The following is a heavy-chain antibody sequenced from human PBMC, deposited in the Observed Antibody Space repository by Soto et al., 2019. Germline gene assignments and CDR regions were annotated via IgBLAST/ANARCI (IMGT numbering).Heavy chain of an antibody. CDR3: VKCLTGTLAPDY. J-gene: IGHJ4*02. D-gene: IGHD1-7*01. Sequence: PGGSLRLSCAASGFIFSTYAMSWVRQAPGKGLEWVSGISGSGDSTFYADSVKGRFTISRDNSMHTLFLQINSLRAEDTAVYYCVKCLTGTLAPDYWGQAPLVTVSS. CDR1: GFIFSTYA. V-gene: IGHV3-23*01. CDR2: ISGSGDST.